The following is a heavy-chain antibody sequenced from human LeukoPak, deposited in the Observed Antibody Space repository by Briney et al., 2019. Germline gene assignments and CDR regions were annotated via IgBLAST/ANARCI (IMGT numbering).Heavy chain of an antibody. D-gene: IGHD6-19*01. CDR2: IYYSGTP. CDR3: ARLPVAGNFDY. J-gene: IGHJ4*02. CDR1: GGSISSSNHY. Sequence: SETLSLTCTVSGGSISSSNHYWGWIRQPLGKGLEWIGTIYYSGTPYYNSSLKTRITVSVDTSKNQFYLRLTSVTAADTAVYYCARLPVAGNFDYWGQGTLVTVSS. V-gene: IGHV4-39*01.